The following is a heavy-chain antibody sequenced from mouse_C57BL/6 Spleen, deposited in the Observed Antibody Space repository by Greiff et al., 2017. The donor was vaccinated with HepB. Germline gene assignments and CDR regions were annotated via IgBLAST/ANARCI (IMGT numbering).Heavy chain of an antibody. J-gene: IGHJ1*03. D-gene: IGHD1-1*01. V-gene: IGHV1-81*01. Sequence: VQLQQSGAELARPGASVKLSCKASGYTFTSYGISWVKQRTGQGLEWIGEIYPRSGNTYYNEKFKGKATLTADKSSSTAYMELRSLTSEDSAVYFCAFPWYGSSHWYFDVWGTGTTVTVSS. CDR2: IYPRSGNT. CDR1: GYTFTSYG. CDR3: AFPWYGSSHWYFDV.